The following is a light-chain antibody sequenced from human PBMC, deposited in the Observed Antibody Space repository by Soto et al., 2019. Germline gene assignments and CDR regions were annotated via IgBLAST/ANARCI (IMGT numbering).Light chain of an antibody. V-gene: IGLV2-11*01. J-gene: IGLJ1*01. CDR1: SSDVGGYNY. CDR3: CSYAGTYTYV. CDR2: DVN. Sequence: QSVLTQPASVSGSPGQSITISCTGTSSDVGGYNYVSWYQQHPGKAPKLMIFDVNERPSGVPDRFSGSKSGNTASLTISGLQPEDEADYYCCSYAGTYTYVFGTGTKLTVL.